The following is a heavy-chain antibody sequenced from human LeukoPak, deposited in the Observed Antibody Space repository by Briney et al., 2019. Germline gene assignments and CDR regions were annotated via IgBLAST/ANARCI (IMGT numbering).Heavy chain of an antibody. Sequence: ASVKVSCKASGYTFTSYYMEWVRQAPGQGLEWMGWINPNSGGTNYAQKFQGRVTMTRDTSITTAYMELSRLRSDDTAVYYCATVAGYYYYYYMDVWGKGTTVTVSS. CDR1: GYTFTSYY. V-gene: IGHV1-2*02. J-gene: IGHJ6*03. CDR3: ATVAGYYYYYYMDV. D-gene: IGHD6-19*01. CDR2: INPNSGGT.